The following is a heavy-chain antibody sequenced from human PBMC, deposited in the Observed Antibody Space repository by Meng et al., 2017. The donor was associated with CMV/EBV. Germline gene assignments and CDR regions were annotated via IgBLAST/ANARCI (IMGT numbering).Heavy chain of an antibody. Sequence: GRAGAEVKKPGASVKVSCKASGYTFTGYYMHWVRQAPGQGLEWMGWINPNSGGTNYAQKFQGRVTMTRDTSISTAYMELSRLRSDDTAVYYCARDGGTYYYDSSGYYEYDYWGQGTLVTVSS. CDR2: INPNSGGT. V-gene: IGHV1-2*02. D-gene: IGHD3-22*01. CDR1: GYTFTGYY. CDR3: ARDGGTYYYDSSGYYEYDY. J-gene: IGHJ4*02.